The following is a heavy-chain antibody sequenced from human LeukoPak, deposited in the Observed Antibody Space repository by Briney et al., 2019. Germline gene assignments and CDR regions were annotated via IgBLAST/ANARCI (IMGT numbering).Heavy chain of an antibody. D-gene: IGHD6-13*01. CDR1: GFTFSDYY. Sequence: GGSLILSCAASGFTFSDYYMSWIRQAPGKGLEWVSYISSSSSYTNYADSVKGRFTISRDNAKNSLYLQMNSLRAEDTAVYYCARDAVSLAAAGTSDYWGQGSLVTVSS. CDR2: ISSSSSYT. CDR3: ARDAVSLAAAGTSDY. V-gene: IGHV3-11*05. J-gene: IGHJ4*02.